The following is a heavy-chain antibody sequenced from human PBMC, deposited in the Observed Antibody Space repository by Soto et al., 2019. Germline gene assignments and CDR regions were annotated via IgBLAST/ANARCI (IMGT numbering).Heavy chain of an antibody. CDR2: IIPIFGTA. CDR3: ARDSSRVGINCSGGSCYFPNWFDP. Sequence: ASVKVSCKASGGTFSSYAISWVRQAPGQGLEWMGGIIPIFGTANYAQKFQGRVTITADESTSTAYMELSSLRSEDTAVYYCARDSSRVGINCSGGSCYFPNWFDPWGQGTLVTVSS. V-gene: IGHV1-69*13. CDR1: GGTFSSYA. D-gene: IGHD2-15*01. J-gene: IGHJ5*02.